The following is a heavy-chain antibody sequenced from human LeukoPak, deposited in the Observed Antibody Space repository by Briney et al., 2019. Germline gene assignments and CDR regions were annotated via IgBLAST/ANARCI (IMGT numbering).Heavy chain of an antibody. CDR3: ARVRQLLIKTYYYYYMDV. V-gene: IGHV1-69*05. J-gene: IGHJ6*03. D-gene: IGHD2-2*01. CDR1: GGTFSSYA. Sequence: SVKVSCKASGGTFSSYAISWVRQAPGQGLEWMGGIIPIFGTANYAQKFQGRVTITTDESTSTAYMELSSLRSEDTAVYYCARVRQLLIKTYYYYYMDVWGKGTTITVSS. CDR2: IIPIFGTA.